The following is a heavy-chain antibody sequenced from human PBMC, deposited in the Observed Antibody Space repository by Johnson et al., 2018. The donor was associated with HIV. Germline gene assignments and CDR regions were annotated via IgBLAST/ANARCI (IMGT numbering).Heavy chain of an antibody. CDR2: IKSKTDGGTS. CDR1: GFTFDDYG. J-gene: IGHJ3*02. CDR3: AREWGMITFGGVIPRNAFDI. D-gene: IGHD3-16*02. Sequence: VQLVESGGGVVRPGGSLRLSCSASGFTFDDYGMSWVRQAPGKGLEWVGRIKSKTDGGTSDYAAPVKGRFTISRDASKNTLNLQMNSLRTEDTAVYYCAREWGMITFGGVIPRNAFDIWGRGTVVTVSS. V-gene: IGHV3-15*01.